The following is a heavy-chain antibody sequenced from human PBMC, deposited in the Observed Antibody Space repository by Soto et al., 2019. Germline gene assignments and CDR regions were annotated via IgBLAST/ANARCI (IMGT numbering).Heavy chain of an antibody. CDR3: AREIRITMVRGVIMGSPWFDP. CDR2: ISYDGSNK. V-gene: IGHV3-30-3*01. Sequence: GGSLRLSCAASGFTFSSYAMHWVRQAPGKGLEWVAVISYDGSNKYYADSVKGRFTISRDNSKNTLYLQMNSLRAEDTAVYYWAREIRITMVRGVIMGSPWFDPWGQGTLVTSPQ. D-gene: IGHD3-10*01. CDR1: GFTFSSYA. J-gene: IGHJ5*02.